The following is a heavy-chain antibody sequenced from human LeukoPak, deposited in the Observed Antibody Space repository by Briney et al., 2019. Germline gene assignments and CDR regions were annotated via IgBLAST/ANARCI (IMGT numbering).Heavy chain of an antibody. J-gene: IGHJ6*02. CDR1: GFTFSSYW. V-gene: IGHV3-7*01. D-gene: IGHD6-19*01. Sequence: PGGSLRLSCAASGFTFSSYWMSWVRQAPGKGLEWVANIKKDGSEKYYVDSVKGRFTISRDNAKNSLYLQMNSLRAEDTAVYYCARDLVSSGPYYYYFYGMDVWGQGTTVTVSS. CDR2: IKKDGSEK. CDR3: ARDLVSSGPYYYYFYGMDV.